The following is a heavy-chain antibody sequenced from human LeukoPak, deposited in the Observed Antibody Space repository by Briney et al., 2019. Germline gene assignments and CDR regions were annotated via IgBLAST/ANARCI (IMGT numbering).Heavy chain of an antibody. V-gene: IGHV3-23*01. CDR1: GFTFSSHA. CDR2: ISGSGGST. J-gene: IGHJ4*02. D-gene: IGHD1-26*01. CDR3: AKSCVEAANSLRRFDY. Sequence: PGGSLRLSCAASGFTFSSHAMSWVRQAPGKGLEWISAISGSGGSTYYADSVKGRFTISKDNSKNTLYLQMNSLRAEDTAIYFCAKSCVEAANSLRRFDYWGQGTLVTASS.